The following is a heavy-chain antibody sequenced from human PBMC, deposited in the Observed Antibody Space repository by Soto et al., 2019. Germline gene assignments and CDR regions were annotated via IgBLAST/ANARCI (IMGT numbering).Heavy chain of an antibody. Sequence: SETLSLTCAVYGGSFSGYYWSWIRQPPGKGLEGSGEIKHSGSTNCNRALKSRGTISVDKSKNQFSLKLRSLPAADTAVYYCARGPIVVVPAATLWDNWFDPWGQGTRVTV. V-gene: IGHV4-34*01. CDR2: IKHSGST. CDR1: GGSFSGYY. D-gene: IGHD2-2*01. J-gene: IGHJ5*02. CDR3: ARGPIVVVPAATLWDNWFDP.